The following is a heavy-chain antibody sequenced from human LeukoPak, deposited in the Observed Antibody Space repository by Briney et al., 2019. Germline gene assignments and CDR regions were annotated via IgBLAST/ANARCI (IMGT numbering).Heavy chain of an antibody. CDR1: GFPSSSHS. CDR3: ARDGVVSPWPEYFQH. CDR2: IKQDGSEK. J-gene: IGHJ1*01. V-gene: IGHV3-7*01. Sequence: GGALRLSCAAPGFPSSSHSVSGGRQAPREGVERGGNIKQDGSEKYYVDSVKGRFTISRDNAKNSLYLQMNSLRAEDTAVYYCARDGVVSPWPEYFQHWGQGTLVTVSS. D-gene: IGHD3-22*01.